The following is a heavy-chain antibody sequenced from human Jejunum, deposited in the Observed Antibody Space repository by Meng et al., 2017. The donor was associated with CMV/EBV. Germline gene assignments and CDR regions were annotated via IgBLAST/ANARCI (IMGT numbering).Heavy chain of an antibody. D-gene: IGHD2-21*02. CDR2: VFSETGAA. Sequence: GYTFTDHYLHWVREARGQGLQWMGYVFSETGAAWYRPNFRGRVTMARDTSITTAYMELSGLTSADTAIYYCARDDGHSDINAFDVWGQGKLVTVSS. V-gene: IGHV1-2*02. J-gene: IGHJ3*01. CDR3: ARDDGHSDINAFDV. CDR1: GYTFTDHY.